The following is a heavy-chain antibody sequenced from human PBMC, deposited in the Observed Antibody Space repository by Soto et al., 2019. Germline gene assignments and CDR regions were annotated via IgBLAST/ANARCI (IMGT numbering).Heavy chain of an antibody. CDR3: AKSGLYDSSGYAFDY. D-gene: IGHD3-22*01. V-gene: IGHV3-23*01. J-gene: IGHJ4*02. CDR2: ISGSGGST. CDR1: GFTFSSYA. Sequence: PGGSLRLSCAASGFTFSSYAMSWVRQAPGKGLEWVSAISGSGGSTYYADSVKGRFTISRDNSKNTLYLQMNSLRAEDTAVYYCAKSGLYDSSGYAFDYWGQGTLVTVSS.